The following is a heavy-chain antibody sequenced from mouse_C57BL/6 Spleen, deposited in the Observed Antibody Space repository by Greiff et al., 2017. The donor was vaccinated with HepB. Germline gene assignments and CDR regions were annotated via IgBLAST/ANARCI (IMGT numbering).Heavy chain of an antibody. CDR3: ARVGRRWYFDV. V-gene: IGHV5-16*01. CDR2: INYDGSST. J-gene: IGHJ1*03. CDR1: GFTFSDYY. D-gene: IGHD4-1*01. Sequence: EVKLMESEGGLVQPGSSMKLSCTASGFTFSDYYMAWVRQVPEKGLEWVANINYDGSSTYYLDSLKSRFIISRDNAKSILYLQMSSLKSEDTATYYCARVGRRWYFDVWGTGTTVTVSS.